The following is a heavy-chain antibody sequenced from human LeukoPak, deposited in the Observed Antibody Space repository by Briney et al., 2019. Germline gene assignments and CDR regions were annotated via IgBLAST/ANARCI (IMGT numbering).Heavy chain of an antibody. CDR1: GYTFTSYG. CDR3: ARAFGNAYCGGDCYCWFDP. J-gene: IGHJ5*02. Sequence: ASVKVSCKASGYTFTSYGISWVRQAPGQGLEWMGWISAYNGNTNYAQKLQGRVTMTTDTSTSTAYMELRSLRSDDTAVYYCARAFGNAYCGGDCYCWFDPWGQGTLVTVSS. D-gene: IGHD2-21*02. V-gene: IGHV1-18*01. CDR2: ISAYNGNT.